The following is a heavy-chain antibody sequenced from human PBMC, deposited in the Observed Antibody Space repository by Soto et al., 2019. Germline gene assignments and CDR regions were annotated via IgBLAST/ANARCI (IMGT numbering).Heavy chain of an antibody. V-gene: IGHV1-46*01. CDR1: GYTFTSYL. Sequence: ASVKVSCKASGYTFTSYLIHWVRQAPGQGLEWMGIINPSGGSANYAQKFQGRATMTRDTSTSTVYMELSSLRSEDTAVYYCARVLGGATPFFVYWGQGTLVTVS. J-gene: IGHJ4*02. CDR3: ARVLGGATPFFVY. CDR2: INPSGGSA. D-gene: IGHD1-26*01.